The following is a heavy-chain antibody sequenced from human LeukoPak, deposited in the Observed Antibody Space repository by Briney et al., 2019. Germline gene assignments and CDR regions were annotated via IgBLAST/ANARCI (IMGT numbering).Heavy chain of an antibody. Sequence: SETLSLTCTVSGGSVSSGSYHWSWIRQPPGKGLEWIVYMYYRGSTYYNPSLKSRVTVSVDTSKNQFSLKLSSVTAADTAVYYCARSYGYGTNFDYWGQGTLVTVSS. CDR3: ARSYGYGTNFDY. J-gene: IGHJ4*02. CDR1: GGSVSSGSYH. D-gene: IGHD5-18*01. CDR2: MYYRGST. V-gene: IGHV4-31*03.